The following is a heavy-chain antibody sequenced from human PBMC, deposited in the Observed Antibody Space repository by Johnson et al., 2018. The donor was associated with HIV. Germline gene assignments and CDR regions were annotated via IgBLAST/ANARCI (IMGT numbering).Heavy chain of an antibody. Sequence: VQLVESWGGLVQPGGSLRLSCAASGFTFSSYAMSWVRQAPGKGLEWVSAISGSGGSTYYADSVKGRFTISRDNSKNTLYLQMNSLRAEDTAGYYCAKDRTSAQSALDIWGQGTMVTVSS. D-gene: IGHD1-1*01. V-gene: IGHV3-23*04. CDR2: ISGSGGST. CDR3: AKDRTSAQSALDI. J-gene: IGHJ3*02. CDR1: GFTFSSYA.